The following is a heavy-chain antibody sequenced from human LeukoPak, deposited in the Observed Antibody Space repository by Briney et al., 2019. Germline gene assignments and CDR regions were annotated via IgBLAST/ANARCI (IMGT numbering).Heavy chain of an antibody. J-gene: IGHJ4*02. CDR2: INHSGST. CDR1: GGSFSGYY. CDR3: ARGKPVPPYCSGGSCYLLRRIGPSFDY. Sequence: SETLSLTCAAYGGSFSGYYWSWIRQPPGKGLEWIGEINHSGSTNYNPSLKSRVTISVDTSKNQFSLKLSSVTAADTAVYYCARGKPVPPYCSGGSCYLLRRIGPSFDYWGQGTLVTVSS. V-gene: IGHV4-34*01. D-gene: IGHD2-15*01.